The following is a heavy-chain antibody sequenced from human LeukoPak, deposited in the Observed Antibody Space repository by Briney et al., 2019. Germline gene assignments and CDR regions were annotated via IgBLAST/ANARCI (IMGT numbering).Heavy chain of an antibody. CDR1: GVSIISSDYH. CDR3: ARGPGVYSYGYTQLAELTFDY. Sequence: PSETLSLTCTVSGVSIISSDYHWGWVRQPPGKGLEWIGTISYSGNTDYNPSLRSRVTISVDTSKNQFSLKLSSVTAADTAVYYCARGPGVYSYGYTQLAELTFDYWGQGTLVTVSS. CDR2: ISYSGNT. D-gene: IGHD5-18*01. J-gene: IGHJ4*02. V-gene: IGHV4-39*01.